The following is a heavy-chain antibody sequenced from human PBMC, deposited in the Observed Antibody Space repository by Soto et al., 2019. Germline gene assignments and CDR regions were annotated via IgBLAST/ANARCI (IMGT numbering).Heavy chain of an antibody. CDR1: GFTFSNAW. Sequence: GGSLRLSCAASGFTFSNAWMSWVRQAPGKGLEWVGRIKSKTDGGTTDYAAPVKGRFTISRDDSKNTLYLQMNSLKTEDTAVYYCTTEGWFGVYPEGGYYYYMDVWGKGTTVTVSS. J-gene: IGHJ6*03. D-gene: IGHD3-10*01. CDR2: IKSKTDGGTT. V-gene: IGHV3-15*01. CDR3: TTEGWFGVYPEGGYYYYMDV.